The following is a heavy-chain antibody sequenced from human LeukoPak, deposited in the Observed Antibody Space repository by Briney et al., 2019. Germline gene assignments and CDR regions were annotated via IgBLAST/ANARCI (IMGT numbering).Heavy chain of an antibody. D-gene: IGHD3-9*01. V-gene: IGHV4-59*01. CDR3: ARSPVLRYFDWSQYYFDY. CDR1: GGSISSYY. J-gene: IGHJ4*02. CDR2: IYYSGST. Sequence: SETLSLTCTVSGGSISSYYWSWIRQPPGKGLEWIGYIYYSGSTNYNPSLKSRVTISVDTSKNQFSLKLSSVTAADTAVHYCARSPVLRYFDWSQYYFDYWGQGTLVTVSS.